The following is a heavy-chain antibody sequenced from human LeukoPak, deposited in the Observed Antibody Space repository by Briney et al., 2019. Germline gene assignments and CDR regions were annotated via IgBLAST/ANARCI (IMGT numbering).Heavy chain of an antibody. CDR1: GFSFSSNW. J-gene: IGHJ4*02. V-gene: IGHV3-74*01. D-gene: IGHD1-26*01. CDR3: AGDTRLVDY. Sequence: GGSLRLSCAASGFSFSSNWMHWVRQAPGKGLVWVSRINSDGSSSSYADSVKGRFTISRDNAKDTLHLQMNSLRAEDTAVYYCAGDTRLVDYWGQGTLVTVSS. CDR2: INSDGSSS.